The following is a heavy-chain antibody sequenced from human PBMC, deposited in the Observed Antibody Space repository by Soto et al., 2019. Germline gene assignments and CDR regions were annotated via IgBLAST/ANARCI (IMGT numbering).Heavy chain of an antibody. D-gene: IGHD3-9*01. CDR1: GFPFSDYY. Sequence: QVQLVESGGDLVKPGGSLRLSCAASGFPFSDYYMSWIRQAPGKGLEWVSSISSSSSDTNYAQSVKGRFTISRDNANNSLHPQRNTLRAEDTAVYYCARRRPTGYYNYWGQGTLVTVSA. J-gene: IGHJ4*02. CDR3: ARRRPTGYYNY. CDR2: ISSSSSDT. V-gene: IGHV3-11*05.